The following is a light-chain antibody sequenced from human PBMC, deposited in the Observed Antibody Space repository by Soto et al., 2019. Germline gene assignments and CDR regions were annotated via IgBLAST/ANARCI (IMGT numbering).Light chain of an antibody. Sequence: EIVMTQSPATLSVSPGERATLSCRASQSFSNNLAWFQHKPGQAPRLLIYGASTRATGIPDRFSGSGSGTEFTLTISTLQSEDFAVYYCQQYNDWPRTVGRGTKVEI. J-gene: IGKJ1*01. V-gene: IGKV3-15*01. CDR2: GAS. CDR1: QSFSNN. CDR3: QQYNDWPRT.